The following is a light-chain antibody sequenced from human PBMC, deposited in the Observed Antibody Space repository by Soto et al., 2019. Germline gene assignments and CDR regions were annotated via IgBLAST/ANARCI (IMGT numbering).Light chain of an antibody. Sequence: ETVLNQSPATLSVCPGERATLSCRASQSLSSNLAWYQQKVGQPPRLLIYAASTRATGIPARFSGSGSVTDFTLTISRLEPEDFAVYFCQQYGSSPRTFGQGTKVDIK. CDR3: QQYGSSPRT. CDR1: QSLSSN. J-gene: IGKJ1*01. CDR2: AAS. V-gene: IGKV3-20*01.